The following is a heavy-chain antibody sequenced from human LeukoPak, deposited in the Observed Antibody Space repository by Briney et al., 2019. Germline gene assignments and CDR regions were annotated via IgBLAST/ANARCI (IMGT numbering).Heavy chain of an antibody. CDR1: GYSISSGYY. CDR2: IYHSGST. V-gene: IGHV4-38-2*02. Sequence: SETLSLTCTVSGYSISSGYYWGGIRQPPGKGLGWIGNIYHSGSTYYTPSLKSRVTISVDTSKNQFSLKLSSVTAADTAVYYCARREGGAFDIWGQGTMVTVSS. CDR3: ARREGGAFDI. J-gene: IGHJ3*02. D-gene: IGHD3-16*01.